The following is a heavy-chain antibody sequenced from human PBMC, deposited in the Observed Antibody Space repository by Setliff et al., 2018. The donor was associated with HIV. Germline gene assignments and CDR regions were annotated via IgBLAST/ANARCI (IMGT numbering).Heavy chain of an antibody. J-gene: IGHJ4*02. Sequence: SETLSLTCSVSGDSISSSSYYWTWIRQSPGKGLEWIGEINHRGSTNYNPSLKSRVTVSVDTSENQFSLKLGSVTAADTAVYYCARESPSSSWFYFDFWGQGTLVTVSS. CDR3: ARESPSSSWFYFDF. CDR2: INHRGST. D-gene: IGHD6-13*01. CDR1: GDSISSSSYY. V-gene: IGHV4-39*07.